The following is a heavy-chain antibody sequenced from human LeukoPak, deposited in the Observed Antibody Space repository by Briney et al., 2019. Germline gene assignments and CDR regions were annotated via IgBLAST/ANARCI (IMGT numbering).Heavy chain of an antibody. CDR1: GGSISSYY. V-gene: IGHV4-39*07. Sequence: SETLSLTCTVSGGSISSYYWGWIRQPPGKGLEWIGSIYYSGSTYYNPSLKSRVTISVDTSKNQFSLKLSSVTAADTAVYYCARGPYIAVAFYYFDYWGQGTLVTVSS. CDR2: IYYSGST. D-gene: IGHD6-19*01. J-gene: IGHJ4*02. CDR3: ARGPYIAVAFYYFDY.